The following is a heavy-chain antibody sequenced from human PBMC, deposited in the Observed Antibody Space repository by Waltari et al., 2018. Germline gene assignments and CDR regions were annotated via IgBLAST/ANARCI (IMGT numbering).Heavy chain of an antibody. J-gene: IGHJ2*01. D-gene: IGHD6-13*01. CDR3: ARGGIAAAGPYWYFDL. CDR1: GGSISSHY. V-gene: IGHV4-59*11. Sequence: QVQLQESGPGLVKPSETLSLTCTVSGGSISSHYWSWIRQPPGKGLEWIGYIYYSGSTNYNPSLKSRVTISVDTSKNQFSLKLSSVTAADTAVYYCARGGIAAAGPYWYFDLWGRGTLVTVSS. CDR2: IYYSGST.